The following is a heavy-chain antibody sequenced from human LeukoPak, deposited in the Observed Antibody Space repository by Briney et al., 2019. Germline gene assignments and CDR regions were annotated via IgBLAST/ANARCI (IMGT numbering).Heavy chain of an antibody. D-gene: IGHD3-10*01. Sequence: SQTLSLTCPVSGGSISSGSYYWSWIRQPAGKGLEWIGRIYTSGTTNYNPSLKGRVTISVDTSKNQFSLKLSSVTAADTAVYYCARRTYYYGSGSYSFDPWGQGTLVTVSS. J-gene: IGHJ5*02. V-gene: IGHV4-61*02. CDR1: GGSISSGSYY. CDR2: IYTSGTT. CDR3: ARRTYYYGSGSYSFDP.